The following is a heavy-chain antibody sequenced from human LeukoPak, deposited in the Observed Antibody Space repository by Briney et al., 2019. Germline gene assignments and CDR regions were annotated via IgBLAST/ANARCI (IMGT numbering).Heavy chain of an antibody. Sequence: GGSLRLSCVASGFTFNNYWMHWVRQAPGKGLLWVSRINSDGSIINYADSVKGRFTISRDNAKNSLYLQMNSLRAEDAAVYYCARRYMATSAEDFDYWGQGTLVTVSS. D-gene: IGHD5-24*01. J-gene: IGHJ4*02. CDR1: GFTFNNYW. V-gene: IGHV3-74*01. CDR3: ARRYMATSAEDFDY. CDR2: INSDGSII.